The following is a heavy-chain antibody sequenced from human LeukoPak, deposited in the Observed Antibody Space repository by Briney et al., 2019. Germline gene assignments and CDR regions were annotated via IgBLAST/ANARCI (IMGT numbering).Heavy chain of an antibody. D-gene: IGHD6-19*01. V-gene: IGHV3-66*01. CDR3: ASRSHGGLYAYYFDY. CDR2: IYSGGST. Sequence: PGGSLRLSCAASGFTVSSNYMSWVRHAPGKGLEWVSVIYSGGSTYYADSVKGRFTISRDNSKNTLYLQMNSLRAEDTAVYYCASRSHGGLYAYYFDYWGQGTLVTDSS. CDR1: GFTVSSNY. J-gene: IGHJ4*02.